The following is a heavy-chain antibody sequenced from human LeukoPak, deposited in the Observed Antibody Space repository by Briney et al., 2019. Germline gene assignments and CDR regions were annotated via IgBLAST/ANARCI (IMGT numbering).Heavy chain of an antibody. CDR1: GGSISSSSYY. CDR3: ARHKGSSWYDNFDY. V-gene: IGHV4-39*01. J-gene: IGHJ4*02. Sequence: SETLSLTCTVSGGSISSSSYYWGWIRQPPGKGLEWIGSIYYSGSTYYNPSLKSRVTISVDTSKNQFSLKLSSVTAADTAVYYCARHKGSSWYDNFDYWGQGTLVTFSS. D-gene: IGHD6-13*01. CDR2: IYYSGST.